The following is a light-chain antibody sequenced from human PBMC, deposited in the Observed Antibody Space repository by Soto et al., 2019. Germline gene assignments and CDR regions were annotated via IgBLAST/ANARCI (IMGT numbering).Light chain of an antibody. V-gene: IGKV3-20*01. Sequence: EIVLTQSPATLSLSPGERATLSCRASQSVSSYLAWYQQKPGQAPRLLIYDASKRATGIPARFSGSGSGTDFTLTISRLEPEDFAVYYCQQYGSSQITFGQGTRLEIK. CDR3: QQYGSSQIT. J-gene: IGKJ5*01. CDR1: QSVSSY. CDR2: DAS.